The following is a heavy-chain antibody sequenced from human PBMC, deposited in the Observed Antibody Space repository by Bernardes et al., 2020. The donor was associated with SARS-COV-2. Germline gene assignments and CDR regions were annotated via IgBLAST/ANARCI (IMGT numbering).Heavy chain of an antibody. V-gene: IGHV3-74*01. CDR3: ARGYCSGGSCYGFWFDP. CDR1: GFTFSSFW. D-gene: IGHD2-15*01. J-gene: IGHJ5*02. CDR2: INSDGGTT. Sequence: VGSLSLSCAASGFTFSSFWMHWVRQVPGKGLVWVSRINSDGGTTNYADSVKGRFTISRDNAKNTVYLQMNSLSAEDTAVYYCARGYCSGGSCYGFWFDPWDQGTLVTVSS.